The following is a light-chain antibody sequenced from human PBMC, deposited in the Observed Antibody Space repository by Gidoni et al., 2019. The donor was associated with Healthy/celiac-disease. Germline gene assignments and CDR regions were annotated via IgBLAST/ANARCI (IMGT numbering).Light chain of an antibody. V-gene: IGKV1-39*01. CDR1: QSISSY. J-gene: IGKJ4*01. CDR2: AAS. Sequence: DIQMTQSPSSLSASVGDRVTITCRASQSISSYLNWYQQKPGKAPKLLIYAASSLQSGVPSRFSGSGSGTDFTLTISSLQPEDFASRTRTFGGGTKVEIK. CDR3: T.